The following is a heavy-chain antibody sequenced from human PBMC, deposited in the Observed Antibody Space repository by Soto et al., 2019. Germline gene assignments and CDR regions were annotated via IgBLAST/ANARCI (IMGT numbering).Heavy chain of an antibody. CDR2: ISYDGSNK. J-gene: IGHJ5*02. CDR3: VKRMGWNRGYSYGYES. Sequence: SLRLSCAASGFTFSSYGMHWVRQAPGKGLEWVAIISYDGSNKYYADSVKGRFTISRDNSKNTLYLQMNSLRAEDTAVYYCVKRMGWNRGYSYGYESWGQGTLVTVSS. D-gene: IGHD5-18*01. V-gene: IGHV3-30*18. CDR1: GFTFSSYG.